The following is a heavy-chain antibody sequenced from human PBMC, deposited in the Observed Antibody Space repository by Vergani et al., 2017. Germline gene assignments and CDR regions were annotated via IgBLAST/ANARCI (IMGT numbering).Heavy chain of an antibody. CDR2: IHPADSDT. CDR1: GYSFTNYW. CDR3: ARLYGRDSSGSKYFDY. V-gene: IGHV5-51*01. J-gene: IGHJ4*02. D-gene: IGHD3-22*01. Sequence: EVQLVQSGAEVKKPGESLKISCQISGYSFTNYWIGWVRQMPGKGLERMGIIHPADSDTRYSQSFQGQVTISVDKSISTAYLKRSSLRASDSAMYYCARLYGRDSSGSKYFDYWGQGTLVTVSS.